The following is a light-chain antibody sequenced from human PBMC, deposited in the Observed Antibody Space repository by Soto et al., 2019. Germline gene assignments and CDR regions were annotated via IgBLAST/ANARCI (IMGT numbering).Light chain of an antibody. V-gene: IGKV3-20*01. CDR1: QSVGSSY. J-gene: IGKJ3*01. CDR3: QQYGSSIT. CDR2: GSS. Sequence: ETVLTQSPGTLSLSPGEGATLSCRASQSVGSSYLSWYQQKPGQAPRLLIYGSSSRATGIPDRFSGSGSGTDFTLTISRLEPEDFAVYYCQQYGSSITFGPGTKVDIK.